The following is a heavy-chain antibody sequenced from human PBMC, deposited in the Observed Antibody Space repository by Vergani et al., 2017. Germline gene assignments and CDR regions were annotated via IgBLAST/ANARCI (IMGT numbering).Heavy chain of an antibody. CDR3: ARDHCSSTSCYAFSSDY. CDR1: GGTFSSYA. CDR2: ISAYNGNT. J-gene: IGHJ4*02. Sequence: QVQLVQSGAEVKKPGSSVKVSCKASGGTFSSYAISWVRQAPGQGLEWMGWISAYNGNTNYAQKLQGRVTMTTDTSTSTAYMELRSLRSDDTAVYYCARDHCSSTSCYAFSSDYWGQGTLVTVSS. D-gene: IGHD2-2*01. V-gene: IGHV1-18*01.